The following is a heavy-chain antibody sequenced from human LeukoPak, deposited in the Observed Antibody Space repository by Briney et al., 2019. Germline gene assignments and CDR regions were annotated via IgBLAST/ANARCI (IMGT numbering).Heavy chain of an antibody. Sequence: SVKVSCKASGGTFSSYAISWVRQAPGQGLEWMGGIIPIFGTANYAQKFQGRVTITTDESTSTAYMELSSLRSEDTAVYYCASIRYCSSSSCYKVGWLDPWGEGTLVTVSS. V-gene: IGHV1-69*05. CDR1: GGTFSSYA. J-gene: IGHJ5*02. D-gene: IGHD2-2*02. CDR3: ASIRYCSSSSCYKVGWLDP. CDR2: IIPIFGTA.